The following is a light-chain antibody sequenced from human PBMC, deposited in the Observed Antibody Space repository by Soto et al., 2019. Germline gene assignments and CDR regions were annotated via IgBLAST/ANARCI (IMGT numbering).Light chain of an antibody. V-gene: IGKV3-11*01. CDR1: QSVGTS. CDR3: QQRSSR. J-gene: IGKJ4*01. Sequence: EIVLTQSPATLSLSPGDRASLSCMASQSVGTSLTWYQQKPGQTPRLLIYDASTRATGIPARFSGSGSGTDFTLTISSLEPEDFAVYYCQQRSSRFGGGTKVDIK. CDR2: DAS.